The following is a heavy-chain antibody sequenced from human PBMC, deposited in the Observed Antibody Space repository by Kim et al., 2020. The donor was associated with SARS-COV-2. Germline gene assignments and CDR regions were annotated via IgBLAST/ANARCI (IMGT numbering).Heavy chain of an antibody. V-gene: IGHV1-46*01. D-gene: IGHD1-26*01. CDR3: ARRSPLYSESYYDRIYYYYGMDV. J-gene: IGHJ6*02. Sequence: ASVKVSCKASGYTFTSYYMHWVRQAPGQGLEWMGIINLSGGSTSYAQKFQGRVTMTRDTSTSTVYMELSSLRSEDTAVYYCARRSPLYSESYYDRIYYYYGMDVWGQGTTVTVSS. CDR1: GYTFTSYY. CDR2: INLSGGST.